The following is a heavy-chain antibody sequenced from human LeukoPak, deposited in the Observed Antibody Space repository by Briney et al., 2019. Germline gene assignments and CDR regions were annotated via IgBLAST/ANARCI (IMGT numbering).Heavy chain of an antibody. CDR1: GFTFSSYA. J-gene: IGHJ4*02. CDR3: ATYRQVLLPFES. D-gene: IGHD2-8*02. V-gene: IGHV3-23*01. CDR2: IFPSGGEI. Sequence: GGSLRLSCVASGFTFSSYAMSWVRQPPGKGLEWVSGIFPSGGEIHYADSVRGRFTISRDNSKSTLSLQMNSLRAEDTAIYYCATYRQVLLPFESWGQGTLVTVSS.